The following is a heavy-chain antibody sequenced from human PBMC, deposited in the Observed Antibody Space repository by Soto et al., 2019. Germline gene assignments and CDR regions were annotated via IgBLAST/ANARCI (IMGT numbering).Heavy chain of an antibody. CDR3: AHRAYFDSGKQFDY. CDR2: IYWDDEK. V-gene: IGHV2-5*02. CDR1: GFSLSTSGVG. D-gene: IGHD3-10*01. J-gene: IGHJ4*02. Sequence: QITLKESGPTLVKPTQTLTLTCTFSGFSLSTSGVGVGWIRQPPGKALEWLAIIYWDDEKRYSPSLKTRLTVIKXTXRNQVVLTMTNVDPVDTATYYCAHRAYFDSGKQFDYWGQGTLVSVSS.